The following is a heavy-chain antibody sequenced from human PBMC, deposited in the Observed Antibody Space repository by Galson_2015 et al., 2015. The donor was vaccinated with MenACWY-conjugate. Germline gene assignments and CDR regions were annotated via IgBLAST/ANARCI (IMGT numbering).Heavy chain of an antibody. CDR1: GFTFTTYA. V-gene: IGHV3-23*01. CDR2: VANGGLST. D-gene: IGHD3-22*01. J-gene: IGHJ4*02. CDR3: AKGERRHYDSSGFSEH. Sequence: SLRLSCAASGFTFTTYAMFWFRQAPGQGLEWVSAVANGGLSTAYADSVRGRFTISRDNSKNILYLQMDSLRADDTAVYFCAKGERRHYDSSGFSEHWGQGCLVTVSS.